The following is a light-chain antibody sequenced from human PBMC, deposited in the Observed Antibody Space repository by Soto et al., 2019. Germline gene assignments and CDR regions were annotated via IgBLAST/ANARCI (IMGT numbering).Light chain of an antibody. J-gene: IGKJ5*01. V-gene: IGKV3-20*01. Sequence: EIVLTQSPGTLSLSPGERATLSXRASQIVGGDTLAWFQQRPGQAPRLVIYGASNRAAGIPDRFSGSGSGTDFTLTVSRLEPEDFAMYYCQQYHWAPDTFGQGTRLDSK. CDR2: GAS. CDR1: QIVGGDT. CDR3: QQYHWAPDT.